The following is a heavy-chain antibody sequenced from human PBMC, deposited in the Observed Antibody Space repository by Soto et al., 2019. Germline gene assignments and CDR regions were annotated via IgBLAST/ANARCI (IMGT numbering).Heavy chain of an antibody. CDR1: GYTFTSYG. V-gene: IGHV1-18*01. J-gene: IGHJ6*02. Sequence: GASVKVSCKASGYTFTSYGISWVRQAPGQGLEWMGWISAYNGNTNYAQKLQGRVTMTTDTSTSTAYMELRSLRSDDTAVYYCARDAIDILTGYSTLLAYYGMDVWGQGTTVTVSS. CDR3: ARDAIDILTGYSTLLAYYGMDV. D-gene: IGHD3-9*01. CDR2: ISAYNGNT.